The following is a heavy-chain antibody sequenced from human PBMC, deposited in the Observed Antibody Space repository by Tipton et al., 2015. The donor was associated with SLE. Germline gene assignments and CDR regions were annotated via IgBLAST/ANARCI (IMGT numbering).Heavy chain of an antibody. V-gene: IGHV4-61*05. CDR1: GGSISSSSYY. Sequence: TLSLTCTVSGGSISSSSYYWGWIRQPPGKGLEWIGYIYYSGSTNYNPSLKSRLTISVDTSKNQFSLKLSSVTAADTAVYYCARGGSYSDYWGQGTLVTVSS. CDR2: IYYSGST. CDR3: ARGGSYSDY. D-gene: IGHD1-26*01. J-gene: IGHJ4*02.